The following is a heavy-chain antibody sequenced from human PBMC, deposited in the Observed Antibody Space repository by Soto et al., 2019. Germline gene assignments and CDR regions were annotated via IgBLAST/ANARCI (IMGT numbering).Heavy chain of an antibody. J-gene: IGHJ5*02. Sequence: GESLKISCKGSGYSFTSYWIGWVRQMPGKGLEWMGIIYPGDSDTRYSPSFQGQVTISADKSISTAYLQWSSLKASDTAMYYCARLGLAYYDSSGFNWFDPRGQGTLVTVSS. D-gene: IGHD3-22*01. CDR2: IYPGDSDT. V-gene: IGHV5-51*01. CDR1: GYSFTSYW. CDR3: ARLGLAYYDSSGFNWFDP.